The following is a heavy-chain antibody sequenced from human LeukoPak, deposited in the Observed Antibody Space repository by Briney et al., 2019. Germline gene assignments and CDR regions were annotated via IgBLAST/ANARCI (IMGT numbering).Heavy chain of an antibody. CDR1: GFTVSSYS. D-gene: IGHD3-16*02. J-gene: IGHJ4*02. Sequence: GGSLRLSCAASGFTVSSYSMNWVRQAPGKGLEWVSSISSSSSYIYYADSVKGRFTISRDNAKNSLYLQMNSLRAEDTAVYYCARDWLITFGGVILWGQGTLVTVSS. CDR3: ARDWLITFGGVIL. CDR2: ISSSSSYI. V-gene: IGHV3-21*01.